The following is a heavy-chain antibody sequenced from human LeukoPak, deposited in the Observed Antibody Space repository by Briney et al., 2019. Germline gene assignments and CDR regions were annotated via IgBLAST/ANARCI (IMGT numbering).Heavy chain of an antibody. CDR1: GYTFTSYG. Sequence: ASVKVSCKASGYTFTSYGISWVRQAPGQGLEWMGWISAYNGNTNYAQKLQGRVTMTTDTSTSTAYMELRSLRSDGTAVYYCARGGGWYYDFWSRYYSLDYWGQGTLVTVSS. CDR3: ARGGGWYYDFWSRYYSLDY. CDR2: ISAYNGNT. D-gene: IGHD3-3*01. V-gene: IGHV1-18*01. J-gene: IGHJ4*02.